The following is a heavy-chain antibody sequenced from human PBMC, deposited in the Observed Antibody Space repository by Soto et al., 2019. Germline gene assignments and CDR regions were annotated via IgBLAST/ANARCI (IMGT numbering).Heavy chain of an antibody. D-gene: IGHD3-10*01. CDR2: IWYDGSNE. J-gene: IGHJ6*02. CDR1: GFTFSSYG. V-gene: IGHV3-33*01. CDR3: ARDRITMVRGVIAGMDV. Sequence: QPGGSLRLSCAASGFTFSSYGMHWVRQAPGKGLEWVAVIWYDGSNEYYADSVKGRFTISRDNSKNTLYLQMNSLRAEDTAVYYCARDRITMVRGVIAGMDVWGQGTTVTVSS.